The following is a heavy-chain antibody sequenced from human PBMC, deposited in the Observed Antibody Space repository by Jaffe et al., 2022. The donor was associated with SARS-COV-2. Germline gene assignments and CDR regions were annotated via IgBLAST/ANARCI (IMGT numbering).Heavy chain of an antibody. CDR2: IYSGGST. CDR3: ARGGAVVVAAHYYYYGMDV. J-gene: IGHJ6*02. Sequence: EVQLVESGGGLIQPGGSLRLSCAASGFTVSSNYMSWVRQAPGKGLEWVSVIYSGGSTYYADSVKGRFTISRDNSKNTLYLQMNSLRAEDTAVYYCARGGAVVVAAHYYYYGMDVWGQGTTVTVSS. V-gene: IGHV3-53*01. D-gene: IGHD2-15*01. CDR1: GFTVSSNY.